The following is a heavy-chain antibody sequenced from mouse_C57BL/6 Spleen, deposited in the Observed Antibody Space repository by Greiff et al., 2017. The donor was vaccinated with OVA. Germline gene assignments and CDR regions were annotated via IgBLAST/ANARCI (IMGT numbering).Heavy chain of an antibody. CDR1: GYTFTSYW. CDR2: INPSSGYT. J-gene: IGHJ1*03. D-gene: IGHD2-3*01. CDR3: ARDGYRYFDV. Sequence: VQRVESGAELAKPGASVKLSCKASGYTFTSYWMHWVKQRPGQGLEWIGYINPSSGYTKHNQKFKDKATLTADKSSSTAYMQLSSLTYEDSAVYYCARDGYRYFDVWGTGTTVTVSS. V-gene: IGHV1-7*01.